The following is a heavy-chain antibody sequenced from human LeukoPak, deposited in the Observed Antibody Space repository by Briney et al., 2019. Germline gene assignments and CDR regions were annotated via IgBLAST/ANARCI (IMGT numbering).Heavy chain of an antibody. D-gene: IGHD3-10*01. Sequence: SETLSLTCTVSGGSISSYYWSWIRQPPGKGLEWIGYIYYSGSTNYNPSLKSRVTISVDTSKNQFSLKPSSVTAADTAVYYCARGSGSFDYWGQGTLVTVSS. CDR2: IYYSGST. J-gene: IGHJ4*02. CDR3: ARGSGSFDY. CDR1: GGSISSYY. V-gene: IGHV4-59*01.